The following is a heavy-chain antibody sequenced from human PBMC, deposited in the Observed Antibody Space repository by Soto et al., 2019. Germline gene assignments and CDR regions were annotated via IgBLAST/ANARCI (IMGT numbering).Heavy chain of an antibody. J-gene: IGHJ6*02. V-gene: IGHV4-39*01. CDR1: GGSISSSSYY. D-gene: IGHD2-2*01. CDR2: IYYSGST. Sequence: QLQLQESGPGLVKPSETLSLTCTVSGGSISSSSYYWGWIRQPPGKGLEWIGSIYYSGSTYYNPSLKRRLAISVDQLKNQFSLKLSSVTAADTAVYYCARHAYQLLWGYYYYYGMDVWGQGTTVTVSS. CDR3: ARHAYQLLWGYYYYYGMDV.